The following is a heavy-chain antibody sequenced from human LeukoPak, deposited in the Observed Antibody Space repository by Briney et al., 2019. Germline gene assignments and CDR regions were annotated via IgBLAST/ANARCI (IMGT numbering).Heavy chain of an antibody. J-gene: IGHJ4*02. CDR3: ARDEGGGATSNDY. V-gene: IGHV4-39*07. CDR2: SYHSGST. D-gene: IGHD1-26*01. Sequence: PSETLSLTCTVSGDSVSSSSHYWGWIRQPPGKGLEWIGSSYHSGSTYYNPSLKSRVTISVDTSKNQFSLKLSSVTAADTAVYYCARDEGGGATSNDYWGQGTLVTVSS. CDR1: GDSVSSSSHY.